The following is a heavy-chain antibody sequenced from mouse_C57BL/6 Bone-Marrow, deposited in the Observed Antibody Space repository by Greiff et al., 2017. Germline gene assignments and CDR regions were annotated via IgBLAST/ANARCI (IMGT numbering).Heavy chain of an antibody. CDR3: ARHGTAQATHGAMDY. CDR1: GFTFSDYG. Sequence: DVKLVESGGGLVQPGGSLTLSCAASGFTFSDYGMAWVRQAPRKGPEWVAFISNLAYSIYYAATVTGRVTISKENAKNTLYLALSILWSEDTAMYYCARHGTAQATHGAMDYWGQGTSVTVSS. V-gene: IGHV5-15*01. D-gene: IGHD3-2*02. J-gene: IGHJ4*01. CDR2: ISNLAYSI.